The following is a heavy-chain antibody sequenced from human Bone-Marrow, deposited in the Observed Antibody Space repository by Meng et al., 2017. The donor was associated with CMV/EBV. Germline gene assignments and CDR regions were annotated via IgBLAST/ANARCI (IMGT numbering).Heavy chain of an antibody. CDR2: VSGSYGST. V-gene: IGHV3-23*01. Sequence: GESLKISCAASGFIFDDYAMHWVRQAPGKGLEWVSGVSGSYGSTYYADSVNGRFTISRDSSKNTLYLQMNSLRAEDTAIYYCASAEVSPNPFKPLTPYAPFDSWGQGTLVTVSS. CDR3: ASAEVSPNPFKPLTPYAPFDS. J-gene: IGHJ4*02. CDR1: GFIFDDYA. D-gene: IGHD3-9*01.